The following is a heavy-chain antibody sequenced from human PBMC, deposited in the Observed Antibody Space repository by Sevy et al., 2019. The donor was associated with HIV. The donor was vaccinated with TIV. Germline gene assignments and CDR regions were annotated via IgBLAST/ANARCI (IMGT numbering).Heavy chain of an antibody. D-gene: IGHD6-13*01. V-gene: IGHV4-4*07. CDR1: GGSISSYY. CDR3: ARDLAAAGDLDAFDI. J-gene: IGHJ3*02. CDR2: IYTSGST. Sequence: SETLSLTCTVSGGSISSYYWSWIRQPAGKGLEWIGRIYTSGSTNYNPSLKSRVTMSVDTSKNQFSLKLSSVTAADTAVYYRARDLAAAGDLDAFDIWGQGTMVTVSS.